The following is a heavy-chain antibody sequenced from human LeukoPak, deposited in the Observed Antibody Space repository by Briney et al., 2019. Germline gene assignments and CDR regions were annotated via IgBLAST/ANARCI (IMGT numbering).Heavy chain of an antibody. CDR3: AREAGWSWAFDI. V-gene: IGHV4-4*02. CDR1: GGSISSCNW. J-gene: IGHJ3*02. Sequence: PSETLSLTCAVSGGSISSCNWWSWVRRPPGKRLEGIGEIYDGGSTNYTPSLKSRVTISVDKSKNQFSLRLSSVTAADTAVYYCAREAGWSWAFDIWGQGTMVTVSS. CDR2: IYDGGST. D-gene: IGHD2-15*01.